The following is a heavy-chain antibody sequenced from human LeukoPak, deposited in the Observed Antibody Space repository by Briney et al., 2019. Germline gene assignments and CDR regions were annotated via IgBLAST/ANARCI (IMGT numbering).Heavy chain of an antibody. CDR1: GGSISSYY. Sequence: SETLSLTCTVSGGSISSYYWSWIRQPPGKGLEWIGYIYYSGSTNYNPSLKSRVTISVDTSKNQFSLKLSSVTAADTAVYYCARERVFGVVKVGYFDYWGQGTLVTVSS. CDR3: ARERVFGVVKVGYFDY. J-gene: IGHJ4*02. CDR2: IYYSGST. D-gene: IGHD3-3*01. V-gene: IGHV4-59*12.